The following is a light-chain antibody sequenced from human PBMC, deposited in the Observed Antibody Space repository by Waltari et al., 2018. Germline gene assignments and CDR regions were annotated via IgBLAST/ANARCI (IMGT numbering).Light chain of an antibody. J-gene: IGLJ3*02. CDR2: GNT. Sequence: QSVLTQPPSMSGAPGQKVTIPCTGGSSNFGAGHDVHWYQQFPGTDPKLLIFGNTNRPSGVPGRFSGSKSGTSASLAIAGLQSEDEAVYYCQSFDSSLSASVFGGGTKLTVL. CDR3: QSFDSSLSASV. CDR1: SSNFGAGHD. V-gene: IGLV1-40*01.